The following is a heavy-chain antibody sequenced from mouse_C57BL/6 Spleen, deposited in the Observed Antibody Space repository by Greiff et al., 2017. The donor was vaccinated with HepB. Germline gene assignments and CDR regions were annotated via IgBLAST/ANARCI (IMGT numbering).Heavy chain of an antibody. CDR3: ARRVVATYWYFDV. V-gene: IGHV1-69*01. CDR1: GYTFTSYW. CDR2: IDPSDSYT. Sequence: QVQLQQSGAELVMPGASVKLSCKASGYTFTSYWMHWVKQRPGQGLEWIGEIDPSDSYTNYNQKFKGKSTLTVDNSSSTAYMQLSSLTSEDSAVYYCARRVVATYWYFDVWGTGTTVTVSS. J-gene: IGHJ1*03. D-gene: IGHD1-1*01.